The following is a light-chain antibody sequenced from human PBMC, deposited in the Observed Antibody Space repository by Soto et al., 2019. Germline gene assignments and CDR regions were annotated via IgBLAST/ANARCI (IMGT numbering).Light chain of an antibody. CDR3: HQSYSTLVT. Sequence: DIQMTQSPSTLSASVGERVTITCRRSEIINSYLAWYQQNPGKAPRLLIYKASSLESGVPARFSGSGSGTDFNLTISSLQPQDFATYYCHQSYSTLVTFGGGTKVDIK. J-gene: IGKJ4*01. CDR2: KAS. V-gene: IGKV1-5*03. CDR1: EIINSY.